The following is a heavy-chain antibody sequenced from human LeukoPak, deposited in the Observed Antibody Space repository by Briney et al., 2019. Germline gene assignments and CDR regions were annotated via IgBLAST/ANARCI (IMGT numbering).Heavy chain of an antibody. CDR2: IFHTGTA. V-gene: IGHV4-4*02. CDR1: GGTNGKIDW. CDR3: ARSYGSGSYFPN. D-gene: IGHD3-10*01. Sequence: SETLSLTCAVSGGTNGKIDWWSWVRQPPGKGPEWVGEIFHTGTANYNPSLKSRLTISVDTSKNQFSLKLSSVTAADTAVYYCARSYGSGSYFPNWGQGTLVTVSS. J-gene: IGHJ4*02.